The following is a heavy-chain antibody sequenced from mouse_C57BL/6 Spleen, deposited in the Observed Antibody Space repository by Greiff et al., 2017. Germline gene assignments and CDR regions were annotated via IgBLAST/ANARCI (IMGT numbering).Heavy chain of an antibody. Sequence: EVMLVESGEGLVKPGGSLKLSCAASGFTFSSYAMSWVRQTPEKRLEWVAYISSGGDYIYYADTVKGRFTISRDNARNTLYLQMSSLKSEDTAMYYCTRDRGPIYYDYDGAMDYWGQGTSDTVSS. V-gene: IGHV5-9-1*02. CDR3: TRDRGPIYYDYDGAMDY. J-gene: IGHJ4*01. CDR2: ISSGGDYI. D-gene: IGHD2-4*01. CDR1: GFTFSSYA.